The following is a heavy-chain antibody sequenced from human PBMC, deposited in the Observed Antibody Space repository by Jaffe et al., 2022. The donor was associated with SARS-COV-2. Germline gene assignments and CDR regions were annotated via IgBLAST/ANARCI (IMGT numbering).Heavy chain of an antibody. CDR2: ISYDGSNK. Sequence: QVQLVESGGGVVQPGRSLRLSCAASGFTFSSYGMHWVRQAPGKGLEWVAVISYDGSNKYYADSVKGRFTISRDNSKNTLYLQMNSLRAEDTAVYYCAKTVGQGSGWYSDWGYYYYGMDVWGQGTTVTVSS. J-gene: IGHJ6*02. V-gene: IGHV3-30*18. CDR3: AKTVGQGSGWYSDWGYYYYGMDV. CDR1: GFTFSSYG. D-gene: IGHD6-19*01.